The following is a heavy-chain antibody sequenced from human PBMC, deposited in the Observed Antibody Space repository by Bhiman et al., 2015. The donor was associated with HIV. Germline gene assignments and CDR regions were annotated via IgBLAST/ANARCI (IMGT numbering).Heavy chain of an antibody. CDR2: ISGSGGST. J-gene: IGHJ4*02. V-gene: IGHV3-23*01. CDR1: GFTFSTHA. D-gene: IGHD3-10*01. Sequence: EVQLLESGGGLVQPGGSLRLSCAASGFTFSTHAMSWVRQAPGRGLEWVSGISGSGGSTYYTDSVKGRFTISRDNAKNSLYLQMNSLRAEDTAVYYCASGSGSVNFDYWGQGTLVTVSS. CDR3: ASGSGSVNFDY.